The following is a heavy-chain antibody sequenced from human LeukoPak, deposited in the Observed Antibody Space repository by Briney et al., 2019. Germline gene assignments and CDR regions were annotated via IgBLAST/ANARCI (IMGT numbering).Heavy chain of an antibody. V-gene: IGHV4-59*08. Sequence: SETLSLTCTVSGGSISSYYWSWIRQPPGKGLEWIGYIYYGGGTNYNPSLKSRVTISVDTSKNQFSLKLTSMTAADTAVYYCARHSGDYWGQGTLVTVSS. D-gene: IGHD3-10*01. J-gene: IGHJ4*02. CDR2: IYYGGGT. CDR1: GGSISSYY. CDR3: ARHSGDY.